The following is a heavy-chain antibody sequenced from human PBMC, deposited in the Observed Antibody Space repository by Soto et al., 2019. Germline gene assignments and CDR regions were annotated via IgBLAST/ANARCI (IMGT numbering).Heavy chain of an antibody. CDR1: GYTFTSYY. J-gene: IGHJ4*02. D-gene: IGHD6-19*01. V-gene: IGHV1-46*01. CDR3: ARDLFLIAVAESSYFDY. Sequence: QVQLVQSGAEVKKPGASVKVSCKASGYTFTSYYMHWVRQAPGQGLEWMGIINPSGGSTSYAQKFQGRVTMTRDTSTSTVYMELSSLRSEDTAVYYCARDLFLIAVAESSYFDYWGQGTLVTVSS. CDR2: INPSGGST.